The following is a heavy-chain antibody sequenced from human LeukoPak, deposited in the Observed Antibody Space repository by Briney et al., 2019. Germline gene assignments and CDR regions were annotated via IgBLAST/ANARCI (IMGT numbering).Heavy chain of an antibody. V-gene: IGHV3-23*01. Sequence: GGSLRLSCAASGFTFSSYAMSWVRQAPGKGLEWVSAISGSGGSTYYADSAKGRFTISRDNSKNTLYLQMNSLRAEDTAVYYCAKPREYYYDSSGYYPSWGQGTLVTVSS. CDR3: AKPREYYYDSSGYYPS. CDR2: ISGSGGST. D-gene: IGHD3-22*01. J-gene: IGHJ4*02. CDR1: GFTFSSYA.